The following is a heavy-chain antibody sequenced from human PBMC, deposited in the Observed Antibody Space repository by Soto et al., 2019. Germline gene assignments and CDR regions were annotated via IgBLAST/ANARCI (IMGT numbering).Heavy chain of an antibody. CDR1: GYTFTSYA. D-gene: IGHD5-18*01. CDR3: ARVYSYAYGMDV. CDR2: INAGNGNT. V-gene: IGHV1-3*01. J-gene: IGHJ6*02. Sequence: QVQLVQSGAEVKKPGASVKVSCKASGYTFTSYAMHWVRQAPGQRLEWMGWINAGNGNTKYSQKFQGRVTITRDTSASTAYMELSSLRSEDTAVYYCARVYSYAYGMDVWGQGTTVTVSS.